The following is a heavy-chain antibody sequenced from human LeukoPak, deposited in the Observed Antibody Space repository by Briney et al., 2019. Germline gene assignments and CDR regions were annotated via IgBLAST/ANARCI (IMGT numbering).Heavy chain of an antibody. CDR1: GGTFSSYA. CDR3: ARYLVNCSGGSCSLSSFDY. Sequence: GASVKVSCKASGGTFSSYAISWVRQAPGQGLEWMGRIIPILGIANYAQKFQGRATITADKSTSTAYMELSSLRSEDTAVYYCARYLVNCSGGSCSLSSFDYWGQGTLVTVSS. J-gene: IGHJ4*02. D-gene: IGHD2-15*01. V-gene: IGHV1-69*04. CDR2: IIPILGIA.